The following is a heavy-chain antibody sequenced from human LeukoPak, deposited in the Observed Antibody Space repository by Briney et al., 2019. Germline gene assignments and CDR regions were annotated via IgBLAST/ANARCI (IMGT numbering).Heavy chain of an antibody. CDR3: AKDKQQLASFDY. V-gene: IGHV3-11*01. Sequence: GGSLRLSCAASEFTFSDYYMSWIRQAPGKGLEWVSYISYSGDTIYYADSVKGRFTVSRDNAKNSLYLQMNSLRAEDTAVYYCAKDKQQLASFDYWGQGTLVTVSS. J-gene: IGHJ4*02. CDR2: ISYSGDTI. CDR1: EFTFSDYY. D-gene: IGHD6-13*01.